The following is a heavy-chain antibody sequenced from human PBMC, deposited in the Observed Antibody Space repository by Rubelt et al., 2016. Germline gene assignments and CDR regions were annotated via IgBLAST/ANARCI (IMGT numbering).Heavy chain of an antibody. Sequence: VQLVESGGGLVQPGGSLRLSCAASGFTFSSYSMTWVRQAPGKGLEWIGEINHSGSTNYNPSLKSRVTIAVDTSKNQLSLKLSSVTAADTAVYYCASQSSSGWYAFDIWGQGTMVTVSS. CDR2: INHSGST. CDR3: ASQSSSGWYAFDI. CDR1: GFTFSSYS. V-gene: IGHV4-34*01. J-gene: IGHJ3*02. D-gene: IGHD6-19*01.